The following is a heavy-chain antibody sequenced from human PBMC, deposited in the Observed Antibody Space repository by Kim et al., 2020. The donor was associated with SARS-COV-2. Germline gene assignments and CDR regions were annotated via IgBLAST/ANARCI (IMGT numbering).Heavy chain of an antibody. CDR1: GYSFTSYW. V-gene: IGHV5-51*01. Sequence: GESLKISCKGSGYSFTSYWIGWVRQMPGKGLEWMGIIYPGDSDTRYSPSFQGQVTISADKSISTAYLQWSSLKASDTAMYYCARLEGGYGDYPAGFDYWGQGTLVTVSS. D-gene: IGHD4-17*01. J-gene: IGHJ4*02. CDR2: IYPGDSDT. CDR3: ARLEGGYGDYPAGFDY.